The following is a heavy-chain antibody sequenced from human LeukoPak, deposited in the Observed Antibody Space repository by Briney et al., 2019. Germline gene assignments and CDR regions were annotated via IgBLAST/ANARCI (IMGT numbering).Heavy chain of an antibody. V-gene: IGHV3-23*01. J-gene: IGHJ4*02. CDR3: AKRAGITMIVVVMYYFDY. CDR2: ISGSGGST. Sequence: PGGSLRLSCAASGFTFSSYAMSWVRQAPGKGLEWVSAISGSGGSTYYADSVKGRFTISRDNSKNTLYLQMNSLRAEDTAVYYCAKRAGITMIVVVMYYFDYWGQRTLVTVSS. D-gene: IGHD3-22*01. CDR1: GFTFSSYA.